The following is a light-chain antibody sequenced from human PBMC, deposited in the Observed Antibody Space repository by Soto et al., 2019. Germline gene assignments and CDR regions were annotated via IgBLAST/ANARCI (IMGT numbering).Light chain of an antibody. CDR1: SSNIGRNY. J-gene: IGLJ3*02. CDR2: RNN. Sequence: QPVLTQPPSPSGTPGQRVTISSSGSSSNIGRNYVYWYQQFPGTAPKLLIYRNNQRPSGVPDRFSGSKSGTSASLAISGLRSEDEADYYCAAWDDSLVWVFGGGTKLTVL. CDR3: AAWDDSLVWV. V-gene: IGLV1-47*01.